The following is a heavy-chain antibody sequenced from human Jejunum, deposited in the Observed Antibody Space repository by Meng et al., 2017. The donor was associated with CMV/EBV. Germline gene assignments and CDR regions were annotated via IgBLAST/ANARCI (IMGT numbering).Heavy chain of an antibody. CDR3: ARGWGTTSPWDY. V-gene: IGHV4-59*01. CDR2: IDYSGTT. Sequence: CSVSGGAIGGYYFSWIRQPPGKGLEWIGNIDYSGTTKYNPSLKSRVTISVDPSKSQLSLKLGSVSAADTAKYYCARGWGTTSPWDYWGQGMLVTVSS. CDR1: GGAIGGYY. J-gene: IGHJ4*02. D-gene: IGHD3-16*01.